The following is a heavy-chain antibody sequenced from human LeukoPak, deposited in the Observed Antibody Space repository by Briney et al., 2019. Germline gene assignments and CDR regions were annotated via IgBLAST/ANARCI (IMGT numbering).Heavy chain of an antibody. CDR2: ISGSGGST. J-gene: IGHJ4*02. V-gene: IGHV3-23*01. CDR3: AKGTVYDYVWGSYRYASYYFDY. CDR1: EFTFSSYG. Sequence: GGSLRLSCAASEFTFSSYGMSWVRQAPGKGLEWVSAISGSGGSTYYADSVKGRFTISRDNSKNTLYLQMNSLRAEDTAVYYCAKGTVYDYVWGSYRYASYYFDYWGQGTLVTVSS. D-gene: IGHD3-16*02.